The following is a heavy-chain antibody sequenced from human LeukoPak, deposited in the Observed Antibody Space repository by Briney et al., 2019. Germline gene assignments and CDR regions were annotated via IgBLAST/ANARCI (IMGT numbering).Heavy chain of an antibody. CDR1: GFTFSNYA. J-gene: IGHJ3*02. CDR3: AKGESGSFDAFDI. Sequence: GGSLRLPCAASGFTFSNYAMSWVRQAPGKGLEWVSTVSGRGGSTYLADSVKGRFTISRDNSKNTLYLQMNSLRAEDTAVYYCAKGESGSFDAFDIWGQGTMVTVSS. D-gene: IGHD1-26*01. V-gene: IGHV3-23*01. CDR2: VSGRGGST.